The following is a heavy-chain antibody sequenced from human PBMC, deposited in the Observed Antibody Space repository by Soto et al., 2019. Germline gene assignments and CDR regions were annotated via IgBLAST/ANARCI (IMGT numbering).Heavy chain of an antibody. CDR1: GVTFSSYA. CDR2: IIPIFSTA. J-gene: IGHJ4*02. Sequence: QVQLVQSWAEVKKPGSSVKVSCKASGVTFSSYAISWVRQAPGQGLEWMGGIIPIFSTANYAQKFQGRVTITADKSTSTAYMEMSSLRSEDTAVYYCATEPGYSSSWYGIEYWGQGTLVTVSS. D-gene: IGHD6-13*01. V-gene: IGHV1-69*06. CDR3: ATEPGYSSSWYGIEY.